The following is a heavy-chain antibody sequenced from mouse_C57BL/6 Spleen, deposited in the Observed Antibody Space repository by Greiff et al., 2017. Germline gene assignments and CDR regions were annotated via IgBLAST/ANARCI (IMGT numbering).Heavy chain of an antibody. V-gene: IGHV1-47*01. J-gene: IGHJ3*01. CDR3: ARKNYDYWGAWFDY. CDR2: FHPYNDDT. D-gene: IGHD2-4*01. CDR1: GYTFTTYS. Sequence: VQLQQSGAELVKPGASVKMSCKASGYTFTTYSIEWVKQNHGKSLEWIGNFHPYNDDTKYNEKFKGKATLTVEKSSSTVYLELSRITSDDSAVYYCARKNYDYWGAWFDYWGQGTLVTVSA.